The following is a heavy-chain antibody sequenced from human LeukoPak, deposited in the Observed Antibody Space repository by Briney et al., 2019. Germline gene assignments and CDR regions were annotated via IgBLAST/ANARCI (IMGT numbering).Heavy chain of an antibody. D-gene: IGHD5-12*01. J-gene: IGHJ4*02. CDR1: GYTFTVYY. CDR2: INPNSGGT. Sequence: ASVTVSCKASGYTFTVYYMHWVRQAPGQGLEWMGWINPNSGGTNYAQKFQGRVTMTRDTSISTAYMELSRLRSDDTAVHYCARGAGDSGYDYSFDYWGQGTLVTVSS. CDR3: ARGAGDSGYDYSFDY. V-gene: IGHV1-2*02.